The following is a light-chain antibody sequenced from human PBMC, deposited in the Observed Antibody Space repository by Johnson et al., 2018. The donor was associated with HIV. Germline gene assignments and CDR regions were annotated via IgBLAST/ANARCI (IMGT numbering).Light chain of an antibody. V-gene: IGLV1-51*02. Sequence: QSVLTQPPSVSAAPGQKVTISCSGSSSNIGNNYVSWYQQLPGTAPKLLIYENNKRPSGIPDRFSGSKSGTSATLRITGLQTGAEADYYCGTWDSSMSAYFIGTGTKVTVL. J-gene: IGLJ1*01. CDR3: GTWDSSMSAYF. CDR2: ENN. CDR1: SSNIGNNY.